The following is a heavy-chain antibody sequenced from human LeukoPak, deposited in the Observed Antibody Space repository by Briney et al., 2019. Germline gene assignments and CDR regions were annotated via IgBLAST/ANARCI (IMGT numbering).Heavy chain of an antibody. CDR2: MSNSGGS. J-gene: IGHJ4*02. D-gene: IGHD4-17*01. CDR3: ARTQFYGDFTFDY. Sequence: PSETLSLTCTVSYDSVSNYYWSWIRQTPEKGLEWIGYMSNSGGSDYGPSLKSRVAMSIDLSKNQFSLKMSYVTAADTGVYYCARTQFYGDFTFDYWGQGTLVTVSS. CDR1: YDSVSNYY. V-gene: IGHV4-59*02.